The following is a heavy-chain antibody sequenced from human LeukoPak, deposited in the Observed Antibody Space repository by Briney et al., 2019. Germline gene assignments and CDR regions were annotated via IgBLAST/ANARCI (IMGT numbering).Heavy chain of an antibody. CDR1: GGSFSGYY. CDR2: INHSGST. CDR3: ARAGLRYFDWSNWFDP. D-gene: IGHD3-9*01. J-gene: IGHJ5*02. V-gene: IGHV4-34*01. Sequence: SETLSLTCAVYGGSFSGYYWSWIRQPPGKGLEWIGEINHSGSTNYNPPLKSRVTISVDTSKNQFSLKLSSVTAADTAVYYCARAGLRYFDWSNWFDPWGQGTLVTVSS.